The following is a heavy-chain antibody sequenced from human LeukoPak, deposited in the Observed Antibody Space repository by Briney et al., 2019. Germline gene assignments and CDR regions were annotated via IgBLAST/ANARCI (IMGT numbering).Heavy chain of an antibody. J-gene: IGHJ4*02. D-gene: IGHD2-15*01. V-gene: IGHV4-38-2*02. CDR2: IYHSGST. CDR1: GYSISSVYY. CDR3: ARVVVVAATPCYFDF. Sequence: SETLSLTCTVSGYSISSVYYWGWIRQPPGKGLEWIGSIYHSGSTYYNPSLKSRVTISVDTSKNQFSLKLSSVTAADTAVYYCARVVVVAATPCYFDFWGQGTLVTVSS.